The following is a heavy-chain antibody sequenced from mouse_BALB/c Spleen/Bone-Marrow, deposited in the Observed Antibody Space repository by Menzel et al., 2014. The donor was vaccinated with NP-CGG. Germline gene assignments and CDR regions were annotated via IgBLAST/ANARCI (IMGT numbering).Heavy chain of an antibody. V-gene: IGHV1-55*01. CDR1: GYNFTSYW. CDR2: IYPGSGST. J-gene: IGHJ3*01. CDR3: ARFSQLGLLAY. D-gene: IGHD3-1*01. Sequence: QVQLQQSGAELVKPGPSVKLSCKASGYNFTSYWINWAKLRPGQGLEWIGDIYPGSGSTNYNEKFKSKATLTVDTSSSTAYMQLSSLASEDSALYYCARFSQLGLLAYCGQGTLVTVSA.